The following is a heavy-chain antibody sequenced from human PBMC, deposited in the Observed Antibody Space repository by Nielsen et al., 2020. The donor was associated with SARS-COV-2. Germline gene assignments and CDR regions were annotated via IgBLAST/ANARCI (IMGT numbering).Heavy chain of an antibody. CDR2: INHSGST. V-gene: IGHV4-34*01. J-gene: IGHJ4*02. Sequence: SETLSLTCAVYGGSFSGYCWSWIRQPPGKGLEWIGEINHSGSTNYNPSLKSRVTISVDTSKNQFSLKLSSVTAADTAVYYCARGLGYWGQGTLVTVSS. CDR3: ARGLGY. D-gene: IGHD3-16*01. CDR1: GGSFSGYC.